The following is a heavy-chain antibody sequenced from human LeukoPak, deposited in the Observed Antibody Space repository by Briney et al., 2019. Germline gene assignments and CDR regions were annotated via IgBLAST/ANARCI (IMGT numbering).Heavy chain of an antibody. CDR3: ARVYSRRSSGYYYADY. V-gene: IGHV1-8*01. J-gene: IGHJ4*02. Sequence: ASVKVSCKASGYTFSSYDINWVRRATGRGLEWMGWMNPNSGNTGYAQKFQGRGTMTRNTSINTAYMEMSSLRSEDTAVYYCARVYSRRSSGYYYADYWGQGALVTVSS. CDR2: MNPNSGNT. D-gene: IGHD3-22*01. CDR1: GYTFSSYD.